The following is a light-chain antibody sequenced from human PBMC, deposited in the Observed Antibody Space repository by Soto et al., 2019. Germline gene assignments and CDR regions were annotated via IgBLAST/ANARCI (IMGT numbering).Light chain of an antibody. J-gene: IGLJ1*01. V-gene: IGLV2-23*01. CDR1: SSDVGSYNL. CDR2: EGS. Sequence: QSVLTQPASVSGSPGQSITISCTGTSSDVGSYNLVSWYQQHPGKAPKLMIYEGSKRPSGVSNRFSGSKSGNTASLTISGLQAEDEADYYCCSYAGRSTYVFGTGTKGTVL. CDR3: CSYAGRSTYV.